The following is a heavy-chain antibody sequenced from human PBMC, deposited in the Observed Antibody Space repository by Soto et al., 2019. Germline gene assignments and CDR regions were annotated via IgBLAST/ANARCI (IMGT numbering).Heavy chain of an antibody. V-gene: IGHV3-21*01. Sequence: GGSLRLSCAASGFTFSSYSMNWVRQAPGKGLEWVSSISSSSSYIYYADSVKGRFTISRDNAKNSLYLQMNSLRAEDTAVYYCARDAPLYDILTGYYPFDYWGQGTLVTSPQ. CDR3: ARDAPLYDILTGYYPFDY. CDR2: ISSSSSYI. CDR1: GFTFSSYS. J-gene: IGHJ4*02. D-gene: IGHD3-9*01.